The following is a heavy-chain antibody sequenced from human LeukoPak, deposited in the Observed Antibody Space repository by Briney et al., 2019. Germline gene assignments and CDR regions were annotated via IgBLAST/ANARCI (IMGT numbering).Heavy chain of an antibody. CDR3: AKELGVPAAGWQIQQ. J-gene: IGHJ1*01. D-gene: IGHD6-13*01. CDR1: GFNFTRHG. CDR2: IWHTSMSA. Sequence: PGGSLRLSCGTSGFNFTRHGMHWVRQAPGKGLEWVAVIWHTSMSAFYSGSVKGRFIISRDNSRNTLYLQMSNLRADDTAVYYCAKELGVPAAGWQIQQWGLGTLVTVSS. V-gene: IGHV3-33*06.